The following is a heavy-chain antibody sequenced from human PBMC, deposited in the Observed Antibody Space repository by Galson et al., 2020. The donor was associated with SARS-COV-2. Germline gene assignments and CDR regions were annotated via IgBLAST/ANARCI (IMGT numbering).Heavy chain of an antibody. J-gene: IGHJ3*02. CDR1: GGSISSGDYY. V-gene: IGHV4-30-4*08. CDR3: ARGIVATINHAFEI. Sequence: SETLSLTCTVSGGSISSGDYYWSWIRQPPGKGLEWIGYIYYSGSTYYNPSLKSRVTISVDTSKNQFSLKLSSVTAADTAVYYCARGIVATINHAFEIWGQGTMVTGSS. CDR2: IYYSGST. D-gene: IGHD5-12*01.